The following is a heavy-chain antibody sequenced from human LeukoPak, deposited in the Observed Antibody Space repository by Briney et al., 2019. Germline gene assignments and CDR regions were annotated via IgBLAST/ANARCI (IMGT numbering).Heavy chain of an antibody. Sequence: GGSLRLSCVASGFTFSDYYMSWIRQAPGKGLEWVSYMSSSSSYTKCADSVKGRFNISRDNAKNSLYLKMNSLRAEDTAVYYCARDRLPTVTTSAFDIWGQGTMVTVSS. CDR3: ARDRLPTVTTSAFDI. J-gene: IGHJ3*02. V-gene: IGHV3-11*05. CDR2: MSSSSSYT. D-gene: IGHD4-17*01. CDR1: GFTFSDYY.